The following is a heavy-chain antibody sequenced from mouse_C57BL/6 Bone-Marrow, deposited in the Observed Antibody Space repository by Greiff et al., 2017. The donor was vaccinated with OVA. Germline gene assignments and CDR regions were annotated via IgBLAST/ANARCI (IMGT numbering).Heavy chain of an antibody. CDR3: ARGYYGSSYGY. CDR1: GYTFTSYW. Sequence: QVQLQQPGAELVKPGASVKLSCKASGYTFTSYWMHWVKQRPGQGLEWIGMIHPNSGSTNYNEKFKSKATLTVDKSPSTAYMQLSSLTSEDSAVYYCARGYYGSSYGYWGQGTTLTVSS. J-gene: IGHJ2*01. CDR2: IHPNSGST. D-gene: IGHD1-1*01. V-gene: IGHV1-64*01.